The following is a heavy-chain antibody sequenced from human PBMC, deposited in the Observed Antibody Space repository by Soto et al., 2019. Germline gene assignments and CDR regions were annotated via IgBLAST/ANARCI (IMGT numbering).Heavy chain of an antibody. Sequence: ASETLSLTCAVSGGYIVSGGYSWSWIRQPPGKGLEWIGYVYHTGRTGYNPSLKSRVSISMDTSKNQFSLNLDSVTAADTAVYFCARDFAYFDSWGQGTLVTVSS. J-gene: IGHJ4*02. D-gene: IGHD3-3*01. CDR3: ARDFAYFDS. CDR1: GGYIVSGGYS. V-gene: IGHV4-61*08. CDR2: VYHTGRT.